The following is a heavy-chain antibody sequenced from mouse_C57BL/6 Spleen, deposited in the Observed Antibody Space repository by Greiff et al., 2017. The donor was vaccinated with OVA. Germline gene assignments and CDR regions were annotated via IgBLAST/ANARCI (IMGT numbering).Heavy chain of an antibody. V-gene: IGHV1-15*01. CDR1: GYTFTDYE. CDR3: TRRNYDYDEYAMDY. D-gene: IGHD2-4*01. CDR2: IDPETGGT. J-gene: IGHJ4*01. Sequence: VQLQQSGAELVRPGASVTLSCKASGYTFTDYEMHWVKQTPVHGLEWIGAIDPETGGTDYNQKFKGKAILTADKSSSTAYMELRSLTSEDSSVYYCTRRNYDYDEYAMDYWGQGTSVTVSS.